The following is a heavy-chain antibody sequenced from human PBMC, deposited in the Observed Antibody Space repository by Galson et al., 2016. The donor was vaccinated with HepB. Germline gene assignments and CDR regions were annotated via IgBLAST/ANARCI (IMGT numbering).Heavy chain of an antibody. Sequence: SLRLSCAASDFTFTKAWMNWVRQAPGKGLEWVGHIQRKSDGATTDYAAPVKGRFAISRDDSRNTLYLQMNSLKTEDTAVYYCTTSKWGSSGYYYYYGMDVWGQGTTVTVSS. CDR2: IQRKSDGATT. D-gene: IGHD6-6*01. CDR1: DFTFTKAW. CDR3: TTSKWGSSGYYYYYGMDV. J-gene: IGHJ6*02. V-gene: IGHV3-15*07.